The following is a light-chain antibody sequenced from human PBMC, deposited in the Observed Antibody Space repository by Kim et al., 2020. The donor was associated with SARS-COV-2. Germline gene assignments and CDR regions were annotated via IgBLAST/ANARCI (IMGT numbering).Light chain of an antibody. V-gene: IGKV3-11*01. J-gene: IGKJ2*01. CDR1: SVGSY. CDR2: DAS. CDR3: QQRNNWFT. Sequence: SVGSYLAWYQQKPGQAPRLLIYDASNRATGIPARFSGSGSGADFTLTISSVEPEDFAVYYCQQRNNWFTFGQGTKLEI.